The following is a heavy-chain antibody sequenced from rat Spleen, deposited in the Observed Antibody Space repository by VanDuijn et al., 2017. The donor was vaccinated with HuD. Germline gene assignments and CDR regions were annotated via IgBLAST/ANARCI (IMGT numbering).Heavy chain of an antibody. CDR3: ARYYYGYWYFDF. CDR1: GFTFRNYD. V-gene: IGHV5-7*01. Sequence: EVQLVESGGDLVQPGRSLKLSCAASGFTFRNYDMAWVRQAPTMGLEWVATISSDGGRNFYRDSVKGRFTISRDNAKSTLYLQMDSLRSEDTATYYCARYYYGYWYFDFWGPGTMVTVSS. J-gene: IGHJ1*01. D-gene: IGHD1-1*01. CDR2: ISSDGGRN.